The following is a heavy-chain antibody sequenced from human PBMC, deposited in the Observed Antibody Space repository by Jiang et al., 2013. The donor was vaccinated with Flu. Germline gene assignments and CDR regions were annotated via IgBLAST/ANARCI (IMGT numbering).Heavy chain of an antibody. V-gene: IGHV7-4-1*02. J-gene: IGHJ4*02. CDR3: ARGGRAGSSGWYDYFEY. CDR2: INTNSGNP. D-gene: IGHD6-19*01. Sequence: SGSELKKPGASVKVSCKASGYTLTTYAMNWVRQAPGQGLEWMGWINTNSGNPTYAQGFTGQFVFSLDTSVSTAYLQISSLKAEDTAVYYCARGGRAGSSGWYDYFEYWGQGTLVTVSS. CDR1: GYTLTTYA.